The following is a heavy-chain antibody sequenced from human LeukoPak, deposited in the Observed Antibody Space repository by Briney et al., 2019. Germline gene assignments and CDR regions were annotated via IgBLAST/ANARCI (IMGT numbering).Heavy chain of an antibody. Sequence: GGSLRLSCAASGFTFNINTLSWVRQAPGKGLEWVSIISADDVYTYYADSVKGRFTISRDNSRNALYLQMNSLRAEDTAIYYCAKSRGISDNSGWRTFDSWGQGTLVTVSS. D-gene: IGHD6-19*01. J-gene: IGHJ4*02. V-gene: IGHV3-23*01. CDR2: ISADDVYT. CDR3: AKSRGISDNSGWRTFDS. CDR1: GFTFNINT.